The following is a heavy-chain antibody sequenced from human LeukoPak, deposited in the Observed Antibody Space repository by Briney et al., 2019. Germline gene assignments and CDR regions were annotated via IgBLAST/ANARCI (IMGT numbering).Heavy chain of an antibody. J-gene: IGHJ4*02. CDR1: GYTFTDYY. D-gene: IGHD3-22*01. Sequence: ASVKVSCKASGYTFTDYYMHRVRQAPGQGLEWMGWISGDNGNTYYAQKLQGRVTLTTDTSTSAAYMELRSLRSDDTAVYYCARDCDRSGYYCYWGQGTQVTVSS. CDR3: ARDCDRSGYYCY. CDR2: ISGDNGNT. V-gene: IGHV1-18*04.